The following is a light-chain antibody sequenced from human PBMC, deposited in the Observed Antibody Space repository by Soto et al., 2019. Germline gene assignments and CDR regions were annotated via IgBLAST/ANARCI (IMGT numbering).Light chain of an antibody. V-gene: IGKV1-39*01. J-gene: IGKJ1*01. CDR3: QHSYSSPPWT. CDR1: QSISSY. Sequence: DIQMTQSPSSLSASVGDRVTITCRASQSISSYLNWYQQKPGKAPKLLIYAASSLQSGVPSRFSGSGSGTDFTLTISSLQPEDIATYFCQHSYSSPPWTFGQGTKVEVK. CDR2: AAS.